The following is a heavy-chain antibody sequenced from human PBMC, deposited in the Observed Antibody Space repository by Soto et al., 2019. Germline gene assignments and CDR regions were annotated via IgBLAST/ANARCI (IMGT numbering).Heavy chain of an antibody. CDR1: GFTFSSYA. CDR3: ARAELGGDYYYYYGMDV. Sequence: PGGSLRLSCAASGFTFSSYAMSWVRQAPGKGLEWVSAISGSGGSTYYADSVKGRFTISRDNSKNTLYLQMNSLRAEDTAVYYCARAELGGDYYYYYGMDVWGQGTTVTVSS. CDR2: ISGSGGST. D-gene: IGHD1-7*01. J-gene: IGHJ6*02. V-gene: IGHV3-23*01.